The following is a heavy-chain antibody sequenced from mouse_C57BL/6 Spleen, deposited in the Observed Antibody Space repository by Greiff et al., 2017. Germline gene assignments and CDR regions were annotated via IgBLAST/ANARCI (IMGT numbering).Heavy chain of an antibody. CDR2: ISSGSSTI. J-gene: IGHJ4*01. CDR3: ARNYYGSSYLYYAMDY. D-gene: IGHD1-1*01. CDR1: GFTFSDYG. Sequence: EVKVVESGGGLVKPGGSLKLSCAASGFTFSDYGMHWVRQAPEKGLEWVAYISSGSSTIYYADTVKGRFTISRDNAKNTLFLQMTSLRSEDTAMYYCARNYYGSSYLYYAMDYWGQGTSVTVSS. V-gene: IGHV5-17*01.